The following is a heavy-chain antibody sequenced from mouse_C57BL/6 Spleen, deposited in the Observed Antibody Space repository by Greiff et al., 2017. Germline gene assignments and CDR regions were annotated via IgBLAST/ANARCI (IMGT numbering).Heavy chain of an antibody. J-gene: IGHJ1*03. V-gene: IGHV1-69*01. CDR2: IDPSDSYT. Sequence: QVQLQQPGAELVMPGASVKLSCTASGYTFTSYWMHWVQQRPGQGLEWIGEIDPSDSYTNYNQKFKGKSTLTVDKSSSTAYMQLSILTSEDSAVYFCARVIRPYWYYDGWGTGTTVTVSS. CDR1: GYTFTSYW. D-gene: IGHD1-2*01. CDR3: ARVIRPYWYYDG.